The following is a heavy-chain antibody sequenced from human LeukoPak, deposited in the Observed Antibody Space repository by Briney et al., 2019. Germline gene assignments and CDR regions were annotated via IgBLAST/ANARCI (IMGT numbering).Heavy chain of an antibody. CDR1: GFTFNNYA. V-gene: IGHV3-23*01. Sequence: PGGSLRLSCAASGFTFNNYAMNWVRQAPGKGLEWVSSVSESGDNTHYAVSVKGRFTISRDNSQNTLYLQMNSLGAEDTAVYYCAKQWVDCWGQGVLVTVSS. D-gene: IGHD1-26*01. CDR3: AKQWVDC. CDR2: VSESGDNT. J-gene: IGHJ4*02.